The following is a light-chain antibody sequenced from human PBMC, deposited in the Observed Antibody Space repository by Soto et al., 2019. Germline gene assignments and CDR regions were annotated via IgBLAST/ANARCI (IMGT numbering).Light chain of an antibody. V-gene: IGKV1-12*01. CDR1: QAISNW. CDR2: AAS. J-gene: IGKJ4*01. CDR3: QQTYNFPLA. Sequence: DIQMTQSPSSVSASVGDRVTITCRASQAISNWLAWYQQKPGKAPNILIYAASTLQSGVPSRFSGSGSGTDFTLTISSLQPEDFATYFCQQTYNFPLAFGGGTKVEIK.